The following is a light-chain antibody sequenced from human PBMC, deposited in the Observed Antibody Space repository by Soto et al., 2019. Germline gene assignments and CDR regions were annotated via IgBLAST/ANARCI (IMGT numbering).Light chain of an antibody. J-gene: IGLJ1*01. Sequence: QSALTQPASVSGSLGQSITISCTGTSNDVGGYNYVSWYQQYPGKAPRLMLYEVSIRPSGIPNRFSGSKSGNTASLTISGLQAEDEADYYCSSYTSSILYVFGSGTKDTVL. CDR2: EVS. CDR3: SSYTSSILYV. V-gene: IGLV2-14*01. CDR1: SNDVGGYNY.